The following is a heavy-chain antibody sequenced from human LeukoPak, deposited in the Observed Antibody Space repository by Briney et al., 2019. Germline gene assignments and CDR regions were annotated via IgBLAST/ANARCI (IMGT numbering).Heavy chain of an antibody. V-gene: IGHV4-31*03. D-gene: IGHD1-14*01. J-gene: IGHJ4*02. CDR3: ARGSPEQSGPDHSFDY. CDR2: IYYSGST. Sequence: SETLSLTCTVSGGSISSGGYYWSWIRQHPGRGLEWIGYIYYSGSTYYNPSLKSRVTISVDTSKNQFSLKLSSVTAADTAVYYCARGSPEQSGPDHSFDYWGQGTLVTVSS. CDR1: GGSISSGGYY.